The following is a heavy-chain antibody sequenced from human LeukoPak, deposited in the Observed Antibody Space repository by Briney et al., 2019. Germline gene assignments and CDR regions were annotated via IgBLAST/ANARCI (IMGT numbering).Heavy chain of an antibody. D-gene: IGHD1-26*01. V-gene: IGHV3-21*01. CDR1: GFTFSSYS. J-gene: IGHJ4*02. Sequence: GRSLRLSCAASGFTFSSYSMNWVRQAPGKGLEWVSSISSSSSYIYYADSVKGRFTISRDNAKNSLYLQMNSLRAEDTAVYYCARDRGTGATVFDYWGQGTLVTVSS. CDR2: ISSSSSYI. CDR3: ARDRGTGATVFDY.